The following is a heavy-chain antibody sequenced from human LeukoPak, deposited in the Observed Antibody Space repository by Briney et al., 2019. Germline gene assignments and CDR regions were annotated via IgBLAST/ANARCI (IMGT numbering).Heavy chain of an antibody. D-gene: IGHD3-16*01. J-gene: IGHJ5*02. Sequence: SETLSHTCTVSGGSISSSSYYWGWIRQPPGKGLEWIGSIYYSGSTYYNPSLKSRVAISVDTSKNQFSLKLSSVTAADTAVYYCARDKGGKDWFDPWGQGTLVTVSS. CDR3: ARDKGGKDWFDP. CDR2: IYYSGST. V-gene: IGHV4-39*07. CDR1: GGSISSSSYY.